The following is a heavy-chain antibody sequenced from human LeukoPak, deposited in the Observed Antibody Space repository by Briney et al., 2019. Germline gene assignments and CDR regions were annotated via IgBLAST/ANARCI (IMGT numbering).Heavy chain of an antibody. V-gene: IGHV1-69*04. D-gene: IGHD6-19*01. J-gene: IGHJ5*02. CDR1: GGTFSSYA. CDR3: ARGMYSSGWYPSNWFDP. Sequence: SVKVTCKASGGTFSSYALSWVRQAPGQGLEWMGRIIPILGIANYAQKFQGRVTITADKSTSTAYMELSSLRSEDTAVYYCARGMYSSGWYPSNWFDPWGRGTLVTVSS. CDR2: IIPILGIA.